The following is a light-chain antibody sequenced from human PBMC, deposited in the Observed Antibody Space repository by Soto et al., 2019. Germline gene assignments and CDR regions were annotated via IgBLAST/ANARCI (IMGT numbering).Light chain of an antibody. CDR2: GTS. CDR3: QQYGTSPCT. V-gene: IGKV3-20*01. J-gene: IGKJ2*02. Sequence: EIVLTQSPGTLSLSSGERATLSCRASLSVTSNSLAWYQQRPGQAPRLLIYGTSTRATGIPDRFSGSGSGTDFTLIISRLEPEDFAMYYCQQYGTSPCTFGQGTRLEIK. CDR1: LSVTSNS.